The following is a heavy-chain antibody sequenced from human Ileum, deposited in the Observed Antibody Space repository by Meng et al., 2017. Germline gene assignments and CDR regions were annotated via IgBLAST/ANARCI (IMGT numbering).Heavy chain of an antibody. CDR3: ARNTVGTTTLDY. Sequence: QGRCVESGPEVKKPGASGKVSCKASGYTFTTYAKHWVRQAPGQGLEWMGWIKVDNGDTRYSQKFQGRLTITRDTSASTAYLELSSLTSEDTAVYYCARNTVGTTTLDYWGQGTLVTVSS. CDR1: GYTFTTYA. V-gene: IGHV1-3*01. D-gene: IGHD1-1*01. J-gene: IGHJ4*02. CDR2: IKVDNGDT.